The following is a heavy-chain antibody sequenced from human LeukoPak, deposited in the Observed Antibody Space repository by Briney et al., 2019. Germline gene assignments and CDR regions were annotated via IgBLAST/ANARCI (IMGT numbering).Heavy chain of an antibody. D-gene: IGHD6-19*01. Sequence: GGSLRLSCSASGFTFSSYAMSWVRQAPGKGLEWVSAISGSGGSTYYADSVKGRFTISRDNSKNTLYLQMNSLRAEDTAVYYCARLRWLVEGGFFDYWGQGTLVTVSS. CDR2: ISGSGGST. V-gene: IGHV3-23*01. J-gene: IGHJ4*02. CDR1: GFTFSSYA. CDR3: ARLRWLVEGGFFDY.